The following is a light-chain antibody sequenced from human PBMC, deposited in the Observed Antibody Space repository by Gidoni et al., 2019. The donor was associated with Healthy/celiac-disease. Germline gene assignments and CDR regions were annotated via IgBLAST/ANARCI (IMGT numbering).Light chain of an antibody. Sequence: SYELTQTPSVSVSLGQMARITCSGEALPKKKYAYWYQQKPGQFPVLVIYKDRERPSGIPERFSGSSSGTIVTLTISGVQAEDEADYYCLSADSSGTYEVFGTGTKVTVL. CDR2: KDR. CDR1: ALPKKKY. J-gene: IGLJ1*01. CDR3: LSADSSGTYEV. V-gene: IGLV3-16*01.